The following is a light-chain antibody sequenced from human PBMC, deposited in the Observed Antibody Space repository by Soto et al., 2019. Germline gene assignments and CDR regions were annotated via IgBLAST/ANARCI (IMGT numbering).Light chain of an antibody. CDR3: SSFTSRGTYV. CDR1: SNDVGGYNY. J-gene: IGLJ1*01. CDR2: EVT. Sequence: QSALTQPACVSGSAGQSITISCTGTSNDVGGYNYVSWYQQHPGKAPKVMIYEVTYRPSGVSNRFSGSKSGNTASLTISGLQAEDEADYYCSSFTSRGTYVFGTGTKLTVL. V-gene: IGLV2-14*01.